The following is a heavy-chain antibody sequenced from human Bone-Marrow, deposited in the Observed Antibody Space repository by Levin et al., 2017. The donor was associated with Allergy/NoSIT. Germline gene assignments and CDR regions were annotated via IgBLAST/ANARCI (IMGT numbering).Heavy chain of an antibody. CDR2: ISYDGSNK. CDR1: GFTFSSYG. V-gene: IGHV3-30*18. D-gene: IGHD3-22*01. J-gene: IGHJ4*02. Sequence: SGGSLRLSCAASGFTFSSYGMHWVRQAPGKGLEWVAVISYDGSNKYYADSVKGRFTISRDNSKNTLYLQMNSLRAEDTAVYYCAKDYYDSSGYSYYFDYWGQGTLVTVSS. CDR3: AKDYYDSSGYSYYFDY.